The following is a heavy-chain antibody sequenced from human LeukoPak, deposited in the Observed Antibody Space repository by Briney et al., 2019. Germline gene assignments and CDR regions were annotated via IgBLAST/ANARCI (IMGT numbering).Heavy chain of an antibody. CDR2: INPSGGST. J-gene: IGHJ4*02. Sequence: ASVKVSCKASGYTFTSYYMHWVRQAPGQGLERMGIINPSGGSTSYAQKFQGRVTMTRDMSTSTVYMELSSLRSEDTAVYYCARAGRDRYYYDSSGYYIGYFDYWGQGTLVTVSS. D-gene: IGHD3-22*01. CDR3: ARAGRDRYYYDSSGYYIGYFDY. CDR1: GYTFTSYY. V-gene: IGHV1-46*01.